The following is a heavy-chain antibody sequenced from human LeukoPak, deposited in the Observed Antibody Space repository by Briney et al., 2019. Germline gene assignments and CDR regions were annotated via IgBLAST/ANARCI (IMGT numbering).Heavy chain of an antibody. CDR3: AKMEHMDTDY. J-gene: IGHJ4*02. Sequence: PGGSLRLSCAASGFTFSDYYMSWIRQAPGKGLEWVSYISSSSSYTNYADSVKGRFTISRDNGKNSLYLQMNSLRTEDTALYYCAKMEHMDTDYWGQGTLVTVSS. D-gene: IGHD1/OR15-1a*01. CDR1: GFTFSDYY. V-gene: IGHV3-11*03. CDR2: ISSSSSYT.